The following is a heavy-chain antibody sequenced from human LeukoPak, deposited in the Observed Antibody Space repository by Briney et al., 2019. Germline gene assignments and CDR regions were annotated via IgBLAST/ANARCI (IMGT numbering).Heavy chain of an antibody. J-gene: IGHJ4*03. D-gene: IGHD3-10*01. Sequence: SETLSLTCTVSGGSISSSTYYWGWIRQPPGKGLEWIGSIYYSGRTYYNPSLKSRLSILVDTSKNQFSLKLTSVTAADTATYYCAISLWFGELLEFDYWGQGTTVTVSS. CDR3: AISLWFGELLEFDY. CDR1: GGSISSSTYY. V-gene: IGHV4-39*07. CDR2: IYYSGRT.